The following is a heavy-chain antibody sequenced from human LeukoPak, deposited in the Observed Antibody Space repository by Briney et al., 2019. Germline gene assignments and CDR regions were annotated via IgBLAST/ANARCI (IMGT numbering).Heavy chain of an antibody. Sequence: PGGSLRLSCSASGFTFNTYTMHWVRQAPGMGLEYVSAITTNGGSTYYADSVKGRFTISRDNSKNTLYLQMNSLRAEDTAVYYCAKATMVRGSPPYFQHWGQGTLVTVSS. D-gene: IGHD3-10*01. V-gene: IGHV3-64*04. CDR1: GFTFNTYT. J-gene: IGHJ1*01. CDR3: AKATMVRGSPPYFQH. CDR2: ITTNGGST.